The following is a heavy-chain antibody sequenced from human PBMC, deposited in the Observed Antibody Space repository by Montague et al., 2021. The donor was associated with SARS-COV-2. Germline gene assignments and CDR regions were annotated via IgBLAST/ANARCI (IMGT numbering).Heavy chain of an antibody. Sequence: QPGAEVKEPGESLKISCKGSGYSFTSYWIGWVHQMPGKGLEWMGIIYPGDSDTRYSPSFQGQVTISADKSISTTYQQWSSLKASDTAIYYCARVTDYYYDTSGYWDAFDIWGQGTMVTVSS. CDR3: ARVTDYYYDTSGYWDAFDI. D-gene: IGHD3-22*01. V-gene: IGHV5-51*07. CDR1: GYSFTSYW. J-gene: IGHJ3*02. CDR2: IYPGDSDT.